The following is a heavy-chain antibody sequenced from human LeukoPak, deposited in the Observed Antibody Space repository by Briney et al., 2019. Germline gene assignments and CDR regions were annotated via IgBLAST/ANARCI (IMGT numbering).Heavy chain of an antibody. CDR2: ISLTGLT. J-gene: IGHJ4*02. V-gene: IGHV4-4*02. CDR3: SRENGASSPFGY. D-gene: IGHD2-8*01. Sequence: SGTLSLTCGVSGGSISNTNWWSWVRQPPGQGLEWIGEISLTGLTHYNPSLESRVTVSLGKSKNQLSLNLTSVTAADTAVYYCSRENGASSPFGYWGQRILVTV. CDR1: GGSISNTNW.